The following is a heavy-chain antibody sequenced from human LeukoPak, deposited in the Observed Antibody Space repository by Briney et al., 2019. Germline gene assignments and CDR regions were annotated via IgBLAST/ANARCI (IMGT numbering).Heavy chain of an antibody. J-gene: IGHJ5*02. CDR2: ISPYNGNT. V-gene: IGHV1-18*01. D-gene: IGHD3-22*01. CDR1: GYTFTSYS. CDR3: ARDDFNDISGLDS. Sequence: GASVKVSCKASGYTFTSYSITWVRQAPGQGLEWLGWISPYNGNTKYAQRLRGRVTMTTDTSTTTAYMDVRSLTSDDTAIYYCARDDFNDISGLDSWGQGSLLTVSS.